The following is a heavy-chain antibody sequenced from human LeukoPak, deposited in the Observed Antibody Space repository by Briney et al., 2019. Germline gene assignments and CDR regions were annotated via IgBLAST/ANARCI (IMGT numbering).Heavy chain of an antibody. V-gene: IGHV3-30-3*01. CDR1: GFTFSSYA. CDR2: ISYDGSNK. J-gene: IGHJ4*02. D-gene: IGHD3-22*01. CDR3: ARDAPYYYDSSGYLPFC. Sequence: GGSLRLSCAASGFTFSSYAMHWVRQAPGKGLEWVAVISYDGSNKYYADSVKGRFTISRDNSKNTLYLQMNSLRAEDTAVYYCARDAPYYYDSSGYLPFCWGQGTLVTVSS.